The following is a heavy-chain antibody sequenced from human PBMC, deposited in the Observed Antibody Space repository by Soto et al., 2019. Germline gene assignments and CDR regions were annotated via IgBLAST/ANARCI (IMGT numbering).Heavy chain of an antibody. V-gene: IGHV4-30-4*01. D-gene: IGHD3-22*01. CDR3: ARVRREYDNSGPVDY. J-gene: IGHJ4*02. CDR2: IYYSGSI. Sequence: PSETLSLTCTVSGGSISSGDYYWSWIRQPPGKVLEWIGYIYYSGSIYNNPSLQSRVTMSLDRFRNQFSLKLNSVTAADTAVYYCARVRREYDNSGPVDYWGQGTLVTVSS. CDR1: GGSISSGDYY.